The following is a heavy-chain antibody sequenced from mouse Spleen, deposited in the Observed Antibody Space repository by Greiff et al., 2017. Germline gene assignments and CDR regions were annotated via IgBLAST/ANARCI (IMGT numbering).Heavy chain of an antibody. CDR1: GYSFTSYW. Sequence: VQLQQSGPQLVRPGASVKISCKASGYSFTSYWMHWVKQRPGQGLEWIGMIDPSDSETRLNQKFKDKATLTVDKSSSTAYMQLSSPTSEDSAVYYCARGEGYYSYAMDYWGQGTSVTVSS. J-gene: IGHJ4*01. CDR2: IDPSDSET. D-gene: IGHD2-3*01. V-gene: IGHV1S127*01. CDR3: ARGEGYYSYAMDY.